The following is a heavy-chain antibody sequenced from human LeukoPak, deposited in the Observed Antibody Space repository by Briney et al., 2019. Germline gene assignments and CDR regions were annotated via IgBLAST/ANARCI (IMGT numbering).Heavy chain of an antibody. V-gene: IGHV3-30*02. D-gene: IGHD3-22*01. CDR1: GFTFSSYG. Sequence: GGSLRLSCAASGFTFSSYGIHWVRQAPGKGLEWVAFIRYDGSNKYYADSVKGRFTISRDNSKLYLQMNSLRPEDTAVYYCARESESYDSSGSTFKYWGQGTLVTVSS. CDR3: ARESESYDSSGSTFKY. J-gene: IGHJ4*02. CDR2: IRYDGSNK.